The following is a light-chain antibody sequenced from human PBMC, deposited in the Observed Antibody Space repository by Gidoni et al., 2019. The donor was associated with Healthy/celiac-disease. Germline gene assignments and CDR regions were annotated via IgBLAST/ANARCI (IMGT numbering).Light chain of an antibody. CDR1: SSDVGGYNY. CDR3: SSYTSSSTLL. V-gene: IGLV2-14*01. CDR2: DVS. Sequence: QSALTQPASVSGSPGQSITISCTGTSSDVGGYNYVSWYQQHPGKAPKLMIYDVSNRPSGVSNRCSGSKSGNTASLTISGLQAEDEADYDCSSYTSSSTLLFGGGTKLTVL. J-gene: IGLJ2*01.